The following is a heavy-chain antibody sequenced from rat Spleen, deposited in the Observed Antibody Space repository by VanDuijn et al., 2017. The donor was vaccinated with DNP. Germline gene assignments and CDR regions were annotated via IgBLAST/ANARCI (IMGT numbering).Heavy chain of an antibody. Sequence: EVQLQESGPGLVKPSQSLSLTCSVTGYSITSNYWGWIRQFPGNKMEYIGHITYSGNTHFHPSLKSRISITRDTSKNQFFLQLNYITTVDTATYYCARWETYFDCWVQGVMVTVSS. CDR1: GYSITSNY. J-gene: IGHJ2*01. V-gene: IGHV3-1*01. CDR2: ITYSGNT. D-gene: IGHD4-2*01. CDR3: ARWETYFDC.